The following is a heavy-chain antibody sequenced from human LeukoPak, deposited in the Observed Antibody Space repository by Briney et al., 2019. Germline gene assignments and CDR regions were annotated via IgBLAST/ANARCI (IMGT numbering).Heavy chain of an antibody. Sequence: GGSLRLSCTVSGFSFREHWMSWVRQAPGKGLEWVGNIKEDGNEDYYVDSVEGRFVIFRDNAKNSLYLQMHSLRAEDTAVYYCAKRICTSTRCYLEYWGQGTLVTVSS. CDR2: IKEDGNED. CDR1: GFSFREHW. V-gene: IGHV3-7*05. CDR3: AKRICTSTRCYLEY. D-gene: IGHD2-2*01. J-gene: IGHJ4*02.